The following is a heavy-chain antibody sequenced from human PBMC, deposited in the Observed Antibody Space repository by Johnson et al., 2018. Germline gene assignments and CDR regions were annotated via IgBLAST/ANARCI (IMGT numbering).Heavy chain of an antibody. Sequence: QVQLVESGGGVVQXGRSLRLXCAASGFTFSVYGMHWVRQAPGKGLEWVAVIFNDGNTKDYADSVKGRFTISRDNSKTTLYLQMNSLRPEDTAVYFCARDWRSGRKLPYFDYWGQGTMVTVSS. CDR1: GFTFSVYG. CDR2: IFNDGNTK. V-gene: IGHV3-30*03. CDR3: ARDWRSGRKLPYFDY. J-gene: IGHJ4*02. D-gene: IGHD3-10*01.